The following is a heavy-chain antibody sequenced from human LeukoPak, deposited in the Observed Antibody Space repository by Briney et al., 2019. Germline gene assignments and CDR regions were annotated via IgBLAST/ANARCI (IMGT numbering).Heavy chain of an antibody. J-gene: IGHJ4*02. CDR2: FDPEDGET. D-gene: IGHD5-18*01. CDR1: GYXLTELS. CDR3: ATDGDRYGYELDY. Sequence: ASVKVSCKVSGYXLTELSMHWVRQAPGKGLEWMGGFDPEDGETINAQKFQGRVTMTEDTSTDTAYMGLSSLRSEDTAVYYCATDGDRYGYELDYWGQGTLVTVSS. V-gene: IGHV1-24*01.